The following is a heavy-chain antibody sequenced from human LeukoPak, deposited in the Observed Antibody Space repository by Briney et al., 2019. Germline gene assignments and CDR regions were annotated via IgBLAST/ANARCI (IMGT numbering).Heavy chain of an antibody. D-gene: IGHD1-26*01. J-gene: IGHJ4*02. CDR3: SRESGAFSPFGY. CDR1: GGSISSTNC. V-gene: IGHV4-4*02. Sequence: PSETLSLTCGVSGGSISSTNCWSWVRQPPGQGLEWIGEISLSGVTNYNPSLKSRVTMSLDRSKTHLSLTLTSVTAADTAVYYCSRESGAFSPFGYWGQGTLVTVSS. CDR2: ISLSGVT.